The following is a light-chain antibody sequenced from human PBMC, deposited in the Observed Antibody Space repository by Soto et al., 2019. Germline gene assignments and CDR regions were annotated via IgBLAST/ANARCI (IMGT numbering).Light chain of an antibody. J-gene: IGLJ2*01. CDR1: SSDVGGYNY. Sequence: QSALTQPRSVSGSPGQSVTISCTGTSSDVGGYNYVSWYQQHPGKAPKLMIYDVSKRPSGVPDRFSGSKSGNTASLTISGLQAEDEADYYCCSYAGSYPFVVFGGVTKLTVL. V-gene: IGLV2-11*01. CDR3: CSYAGSYPFVV. CDR2: DVS.